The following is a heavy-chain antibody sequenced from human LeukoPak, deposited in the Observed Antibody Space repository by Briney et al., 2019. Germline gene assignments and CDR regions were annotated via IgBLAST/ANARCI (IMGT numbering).Heavy chain of an antibody. CDR2: MNPNSGNT. Sequence: ASVKVSCKASGYTFTSYDIDWVRQATGQGLEWMGWMNPNSGNTGYAHKFQGRVTITRNTSISTAYMELSSLRSEDTAVYYCARAIGVAGNDAFDIWGQGTMVTVSS. CDR3: ARAIGVAGNDAFDI. D-gene: IGHD6-19*01. V-gene: IGHV1-8*03. J-gene: IGHJ3*02. CDR1: GYTFTSYD.